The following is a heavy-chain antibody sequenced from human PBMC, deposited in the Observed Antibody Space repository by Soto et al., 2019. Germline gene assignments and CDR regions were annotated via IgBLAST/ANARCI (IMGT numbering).Heavy chain of an antibody. V-gene: IGHV3-74*01. Sequence: EVQLVESEGGLVQRGGSLRLSCAASGFTFNYYWMHWVRQAPGQGLVWVSHIHSDGSTTTYADSVKGRFTISRDNAKNTRCLQMSSLRAEDTAVYYCVRGDKGGFDLWGQGTTVTVSS. CDR2: IHSDGSTT. J-gene: IGHJ3*01. D-gene: IGHD2-21*02. CDR1: GFTFNYYW. CDR3: VRGDKGGFDL.